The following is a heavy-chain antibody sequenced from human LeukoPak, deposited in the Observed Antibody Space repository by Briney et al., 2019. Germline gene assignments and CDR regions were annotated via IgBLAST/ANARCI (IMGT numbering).Heavy chain of an antibody. CDR3: TRDSGSYFH. CDR1: GFTFSGSA. V-gene: IGHV3-73*01. D-gene: IGHD1-26*01. Sequence: GGSLRLSCAASGFTFSGSAMHWVRQASGKGLEWVGRTRSKANSYATAYAASVKGRFTISRDDSKNTAYLQMNSLKTEDTAVYYCTRDSGSYFHWGQGTLVTVSS. CDR2: TRSKANSYAT. J-gene: IGHJ4*02.